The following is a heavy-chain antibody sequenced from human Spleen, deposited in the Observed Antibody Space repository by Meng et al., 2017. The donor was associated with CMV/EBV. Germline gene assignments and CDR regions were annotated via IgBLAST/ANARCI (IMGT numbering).Heavy chain of an antibody. D-gene: IGHD6-13*01. Sequence: LRLSCAASGFTFSNYAMNWVRQAPGKGLGWVAVIYAGGRSAYYADSVKGRFTIFRDSSKNTVYLEMNSLRAEDTALYYCAKDSTYSAWGQGTLVTVSS. CDR1: GFTFSNYA. J-gene: IGHJ5*02. CDR2: IYAGGRSA. CDR3: AKDSTYSA. V-gene: IGHV3-23*03.